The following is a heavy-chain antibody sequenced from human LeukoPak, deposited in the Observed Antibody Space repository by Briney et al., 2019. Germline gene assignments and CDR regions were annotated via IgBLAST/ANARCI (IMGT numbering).Heavy chain of an antibody. CDR2: ISYSGSGST. CDR3: ARDPDYGDQNWFDP. J-gene: IGHJ5*02. D-gene: IGHD4-17*01. CDR1: GDSISSSSDY. V-gene: IGHV4-39*02. Sequence: SETLSLTCTVSGDSISSSSDYGGWIRQPPGKGLEWIGSISYSGSGSTYYNPSLKSRVTISVDTSKNQFSLKLSSVTAADTAVYYCARDPDYGDQNWFDPWGQGTLVTVSS.